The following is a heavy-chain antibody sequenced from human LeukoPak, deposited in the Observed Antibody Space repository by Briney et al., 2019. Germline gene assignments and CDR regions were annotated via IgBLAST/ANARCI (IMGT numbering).Heavy chain of an antibody. CDR2: ISSSGSTI. V-gene: IGHV3-11*01. CDR3: ARWAAAVPFDP. CDR1: GFTFSDYY. J-gene: IGHJ5*02. D-gene: IGHD6-13*01. Sequence: GRSLRLSCASSGFTFSDYYMSWIRQAPGKGLEWVSYISSSGSTIYYADSVKGRFTVSRDNAKNSLYLQMNSLRAEDTAVYYCARWAAAVPFDPWGQGTLVTVSS.